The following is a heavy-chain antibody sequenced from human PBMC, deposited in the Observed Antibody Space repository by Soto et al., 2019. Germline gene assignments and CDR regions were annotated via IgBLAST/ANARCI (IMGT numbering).Heavy chain of an antibody. CDR3: ARGSSGCYVDY. D-gene: IGHD3-22*01. V-gene: IGHV4-31*03. CDR1: GGSISSGGYY. J-gene: IGHJ4*02. Sequence: SETLSLTCTVSGGSISSGGYYWSWIRQHPGKGLEWIGYIYYSGSTYYNPSLKSRVTISVDTSKNQFSLKLNSVTAADQAVYYCARGSSGCYVDYWGRVSLVAVSS. CDR2: IYYSGST.